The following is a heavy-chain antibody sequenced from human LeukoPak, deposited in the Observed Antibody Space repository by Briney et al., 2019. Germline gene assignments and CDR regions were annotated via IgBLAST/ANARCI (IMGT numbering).Heavy chain of an antibody. CDR2: ISGNGGST. CDR1: GFTFSSYA. V-gene: IGHV3-23*01. Sequence: GGSLRLSCAASGFTFSSYAMNWVRQAPGKGLECVSTISGNGGSTYYADSVKGRFTISRDNSKNTLYLQMNSLRAEDTAVYYCAKGSRDIVVVPSPINYWGQGTLVTVSS. D-gene: IGHD2-2*01. CDR3: AKGSRDIVVVPSPINY. J-gene: IGHJ4*02.